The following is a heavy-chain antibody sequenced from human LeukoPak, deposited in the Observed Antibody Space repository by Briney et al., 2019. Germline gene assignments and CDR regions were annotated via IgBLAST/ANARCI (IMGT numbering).Heavy chain of an antibody. V-gene: IGHV3-23*01. Sequence: GGSLRLSCAASGFTFSTFAMYWVRQAPGKGLEWVSAISGSGGSTYYADSVKGRFTISRDNSKNTLYLQMNSLRAEDTAVYYCAKVKDSSGYWYFDYWGQGTLVTVSS. J-gene: IGHJ4*02. CDR2: ISGSGGST. D-gene: IGHD3-22*01. CDR1: GFTFSTFA. CDR3: AKVKDSSGYWYFDY.